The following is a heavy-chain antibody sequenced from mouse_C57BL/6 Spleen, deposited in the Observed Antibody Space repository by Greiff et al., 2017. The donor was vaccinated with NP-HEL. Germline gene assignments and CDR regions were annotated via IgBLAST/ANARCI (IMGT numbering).Heavy chain of an antibody. Sequence: VQLQQPGAELVKPGASVKLSCKASGYTFTSYWMHWVKQRPGQGLEWIGMIHPNSGSTNYNEKFKSKATLTVDKSSSPAYMQLSSLTSEDSAVYYCARAVGSSYFDYWGQGTTLTVSS. CDR2: IHPNSGST. J-gene: IGHJ2*01. CDR1: GYTFTSYW. V-gene: IGHV1-64*01. CDR3: ARAVGSSYFDY. D-gene: IGHD1-1*01.